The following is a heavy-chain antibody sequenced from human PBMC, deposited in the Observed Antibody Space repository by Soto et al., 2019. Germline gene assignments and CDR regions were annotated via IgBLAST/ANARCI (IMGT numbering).Heavy chain of an antibody. V-gene: IGHV4-4*02. CDR2: MYHSGNT. CDR1: GGSISSDNW. CDR3: ARASASSMLRGVIIN. J-gene: IGHJ4*02. D-gene: IGHD3-10*01. Sequence: SETLSLTCAVSGGSISSDNWWSWVRQPPGKGLEWIGEMYHSGNTNYNPSLKSRVTISVDKSKNQFSMKMTSVTAADTALYYCARASASSMLRGVIINWGQGTQVSVSS.